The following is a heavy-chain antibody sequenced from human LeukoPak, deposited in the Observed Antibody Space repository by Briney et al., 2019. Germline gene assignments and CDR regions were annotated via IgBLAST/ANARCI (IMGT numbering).Heavy chain of an antibody. J-gene: IGHJ5*02. V-gene: IGHV4-59*01. CDR1: GGSISDYY. CDR3: ARDDYRGVTNFDP. CDR2: IFGSGST. D-gene: IGHD3-10*01. Sequence: SETLSLTCTVSGGSISDYYWSWIRQPPGTGLEWIGWIFGSGSTNYNPSLKSRVTISVDTSKNQFSLQLTSVAAADTAVYYCARDDYRGVTNFDPWGQGTLVTVSS.